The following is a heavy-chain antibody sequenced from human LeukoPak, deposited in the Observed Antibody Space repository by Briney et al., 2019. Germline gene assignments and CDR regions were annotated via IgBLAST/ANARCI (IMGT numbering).Heavy chain of an antibody. CDR1: GGSISSGSYY. D-gene: IGHD3-10*01. CDR3: ARAPGGYGSGSRGALDI. J-gene: IGHJ3*02. CDR2: IYYRGST. V-gene: IGHV4-61*01. Sequence: SSQTLSLTCTVSGGSISSGSYYWNWIRQPPGKGLEWIGYIYYRGSTNYNPSLKSRVTISVDTSKNQFSLKLSSVTAADTAVYYCARAPGGYGSGSRGALDIWGQGTMLTVSS.